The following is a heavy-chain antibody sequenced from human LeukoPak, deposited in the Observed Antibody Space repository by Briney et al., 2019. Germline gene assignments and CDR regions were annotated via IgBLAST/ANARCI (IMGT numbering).Heavy chain of an antibody. J-gene: IGHJ4*01. V-gene: IGHV4-39*01. Sequence: PSETLSLTCSVLGASVYSGDYYWVWIRQPPGKGLEYIGAVYYSGSTFDNLSLSGRITMSVDTSKNQFSLNLASVTATDTAVYYCARRGVFGSDNYFEYWGQGILVIVSS. D-gene: IGHD3-10*01. CDR1: GASVYSGDYY. CDR2: VYYSGST. CDR3: ARRGVFGSDNYFEY.